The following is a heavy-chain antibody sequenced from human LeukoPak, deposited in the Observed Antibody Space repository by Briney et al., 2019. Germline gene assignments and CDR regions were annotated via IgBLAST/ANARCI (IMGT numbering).Heavy chain of an antibody. V-gene: IGHV3-23*01. CDR1: GGSFSGYY. J-gene: IGHJ4*02. D-gene: IGHD6-6*01. CDR2: ISGSGGST. Sequence: ETLSLTCAVYGGSFSGYYWSWIRQPPGKGLEWVSAISGSGGSTYYADSVKGRFTISRDNSKNTLYLQMNSLRAEDTAVYYCAKDPISSIAARPYYFDYWGQGTLVTVSS. CDR3: AKDPISSIAARPYYFDY.